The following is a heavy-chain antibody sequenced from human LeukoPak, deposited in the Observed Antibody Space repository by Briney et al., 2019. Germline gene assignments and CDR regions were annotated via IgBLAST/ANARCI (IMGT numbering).Heavy chain of an antibody. J-gene: IGHJ4*02. CDR3: ARGYLSSGWHRLGY. Sequence: GGSLRLSCTVSGFTFERYTIHWVRQTPGKGLQWVAVMSYDGRNEYYVDSVKGRFTVSRDNSKNTLYLQMNSLRVEDTAVYYCARGYLSSGWHRLGYWGQGTLVTVSS. CDR1: GFTFERYT. V-gene: IGHV3-30*04. CDR2: MSYDGRNE. D-gene: IGHD6-19*01.